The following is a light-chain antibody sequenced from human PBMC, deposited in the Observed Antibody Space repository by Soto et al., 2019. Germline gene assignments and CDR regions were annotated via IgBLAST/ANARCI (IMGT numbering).Light chain of an antibody. V-gene: IGKV1-5*03. CDR1: QGIDTS. CDR3: QQYKSYSSWT. J-gene: IGKJ1*01. CDR2: KAS. Sequence: DVQLTQSSSSLSASVGDRVTVTCRASQGIDTSLAWYQQKPGKAPKLLIYKASYLESWVPSTFSGSGSGTEFTLTISSLQPDDFATYYCQQYKSYSSWTFGQGTKVDI.